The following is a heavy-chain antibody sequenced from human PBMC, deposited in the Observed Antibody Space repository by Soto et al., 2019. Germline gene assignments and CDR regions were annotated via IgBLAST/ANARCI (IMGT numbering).Heavy chain of an antibody. CDR2: ISAYTGHT. J-gene: IGHJ6*02. Sequence: QAQLVQSGPEVKKPGASVKVSCKASGHSLTFYGVNWVRQAPGLGLEWMGWISAYTGHTNYAQKFQGRLTMTTDTSTNTAYMELRSLRSDDTAVYYCATWNQSCSGISGPYGMDVWGQGTTVTVS. D-gene: IGHD2-15*01. CDR1: GHSLTFYG. CDR3: ATWNQSCSGISGPYGMDV. V-gene: IGHV1-18*01.